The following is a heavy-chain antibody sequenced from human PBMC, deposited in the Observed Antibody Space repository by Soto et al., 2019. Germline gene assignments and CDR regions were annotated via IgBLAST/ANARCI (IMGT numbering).Heavy chain of an antibody. V-gene: IGHV4-59*01. CDR3: AREYYDFWSVTYSYYGMDV. Sequence: SWETLSLTCSVSGGSISRYYWSWIRQPPGRGLEWIGNIFSSGTTNYNPSLKSRVTISVDTSKNQVSLILNAVTAADTAVYYCAREYYDFWSVTYSYYGMDVWGQGTTVTVSS. CDR1: GGSISRYY. D-gene: IGHD3-3*01. CDR2: IFSSGTT. J-gene: IGHJ6*02.